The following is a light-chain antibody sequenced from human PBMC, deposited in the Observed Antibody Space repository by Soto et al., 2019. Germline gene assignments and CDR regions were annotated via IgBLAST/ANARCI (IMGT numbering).Light chain of an antibody. J-gene: IGKJ1*01. CDR3: QQYESFPRT. CDR2: KAS. CDR1: QSINNW. V-gene: IGKV1-5*03. Sequence: DIQMTQSPSTLSASVGDRVTITCRASQSINNWLAWNQQKPGKAPKLFIFKASTLEIGVTSRFSGSGSGTEFTLSISSLQPDDFATYFCQQYESFPRTFGQGTKVEIK.